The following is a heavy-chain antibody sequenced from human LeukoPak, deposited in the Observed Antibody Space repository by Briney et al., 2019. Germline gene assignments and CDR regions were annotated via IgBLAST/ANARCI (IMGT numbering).Heavy chain of an antibody. V-gene: IGHV3-53*01. D-gene: IGHD1-7*01. Sequence: GGSLRLSCAASGFSVSNNYMSWVRQAPGKGLEWVSVIYAGGSTYYADSVKGRFSISRDNSKNTLYLQMNSLRAEDTAVYYCARDAEYNWNYGPGYMDVWGKGTTVTVS. CDR3: ARDAEYNWNYGPGYMDV. CDR1: GFSVSNNY. J-gene: IGHJ6*03. CDR2: IYAGGST.